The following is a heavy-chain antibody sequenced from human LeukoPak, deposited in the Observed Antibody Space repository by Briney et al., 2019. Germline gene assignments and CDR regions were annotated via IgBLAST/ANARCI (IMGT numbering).Heavy chain of an antibody. V-gene: IGHV3-30-3*01. Sequence: GGSLRLSCAASGFTFSSYAMHWVRQAPGKGLEWVAVISYDGSNKYYADSVKGRFTISRDNPKNTLYLQMNSLRAEDTAVYYCARDQGFLVPRDYFDYWGQGTLVTVSS. CDR1: GFTFSSYA. D-gene: IGHD3-3*01. CDR3: ARDQGFLVPRDYFDY. CDR2: ISYDGSNK. J-gene: IGHJ4*02.